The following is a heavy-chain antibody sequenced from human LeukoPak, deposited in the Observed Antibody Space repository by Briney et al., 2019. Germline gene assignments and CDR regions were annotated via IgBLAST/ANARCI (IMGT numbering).Heavy chain of an antibody. CDR3: ARYYYDNSGYGDYFDY. Sequence: SETLSLTCAVYGGSPSGYYWSWIRQPPGKGLEWIAEINHSGSTNYNPSLKSRVTISVDTSKNQFSLKLSSVTAADTAVYYCARYYYDNSGYGDYFDYWGQGTLVTVSS. J-gene: IGHJ4*02. D-gene: IGHD3-22*01. V-gene: IGHV4-34*01. CDR1: GGSPSGYY. CDR2: INHSGST.